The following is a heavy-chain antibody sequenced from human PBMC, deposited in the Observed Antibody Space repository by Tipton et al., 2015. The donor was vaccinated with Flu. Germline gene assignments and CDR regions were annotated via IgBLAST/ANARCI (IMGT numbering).Heavy chain of an antibody. V-gene: IGHV4-59*08. D-gene: IGHD6-13*01. J-gene: IGHJ6*02. CDR3: ARPGYSSSWTPMGYYYGMDV. CDR2: IYYSGST. Sequence: LRLSCTVSGGSISSYYWSWIRQPPGKGLEWIGYIYYSGSTNYNPSLKSRVTISVDTSKNQFSLKLSSVTAADTAVYYCARPGYSSSWTPMGYYYGMDVWGQGTTVTVSS. CDR1: GGSISSYY.